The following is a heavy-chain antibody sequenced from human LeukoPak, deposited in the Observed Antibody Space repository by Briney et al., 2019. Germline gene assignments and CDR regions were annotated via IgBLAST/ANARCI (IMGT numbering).Heavy chain of an antibody. J-gene: IGHJ5*02. CDR1: GFTFSSYA. CDR3: ANSPPRPTVTTTQWA. D-gene: IGHD4-11*01. Sequence: PGGSLRLSCAASGFTFSSYAMHWVRQAPGKGLAWVAVISYDGINKYYADSLKGRFIISRDNYKNTLYLQMNSLRAEDTAVYYCANSPPRPTVTTTQWAWGQGTLVTVSS. CDR2: ISYDGINK. V-gene: IGHV3-30-3*01.